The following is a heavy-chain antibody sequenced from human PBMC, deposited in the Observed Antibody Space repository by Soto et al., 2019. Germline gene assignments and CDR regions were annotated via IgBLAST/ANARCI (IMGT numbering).Heavy chain of an antibody. D-gene: IGHD2-2*01. CDR3: ARVVVVPAAGIDY. CDR1: GFTFSSYS. Sequence: EVQLVESGGGLFKPGGSLSLSCAASGFTFSSYSMNWVRQAPGKGLEWVSSISSSRSYIYYSNSVKCGFTISRDNAKNSLYLQMNSLRAEDTAGYYCARVVVVPAAGIDYWGQGTRVTVSS. J-gene: IGHJ4*02. CDR2: ISSSRSYI. V-gene: IGHV3-21*01.